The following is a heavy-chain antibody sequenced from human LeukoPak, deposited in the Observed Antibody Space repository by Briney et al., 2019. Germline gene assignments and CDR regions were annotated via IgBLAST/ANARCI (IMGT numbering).Heavy chain of an antibody. CDR3: ARGRDSSGWYARAKGHLSL. CDR1: GFTFSDYY. CDR2: ISSSGSTI. V-gene: IGHV3-11*01. J-gene: IGHJ4*02. Sequence: PGGSLRLSCAASGFTFSDYYMSWVRQAPGKGLEWVSYISSSGSTIYYADSVKGRFTISRDNAKNSLYLQMNSLRAEDTAVYYCARGRDSSGWYARAKGHLSLWGQGTLVTVSS. D-gene: IGHD6-19*01.